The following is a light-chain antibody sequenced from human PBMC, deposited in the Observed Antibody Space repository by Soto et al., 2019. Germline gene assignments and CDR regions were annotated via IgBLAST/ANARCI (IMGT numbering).Light chain of an antibody. CDR1: SRDIGAYNL. CDR3: SSYAGSNNPLFV. V-gene: IGLV2-8*01. J-gene: IGLJ1*01. Sequence: QSVLTQPASVSGSPGQSITISCSGTSRDIGAYNLVSWYQQPPGKAPKVIIYEVTKRPSGVPDRFSGSKSADTASLTVSGLQAEDEADYYCSSYAGSNNPLFVFGTGTKVTVL. CDR2: EVT.